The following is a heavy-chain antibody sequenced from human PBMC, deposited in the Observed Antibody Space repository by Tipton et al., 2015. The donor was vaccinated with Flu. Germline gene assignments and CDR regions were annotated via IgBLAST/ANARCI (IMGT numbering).Heavy chain of an antibody. J-gene: IGHJ4*02. CDR3: ARQGIAVAGTEDY. V-gene: IGHV4-38-2*01. CDR1: GDSIGSDYY. CDR2: IHKTGNT. Sequence: LRLSCSVSGDSIGSDYYWAWIRQPPGKGLEWIGNIHKTGNTYFNPSLRSRVTFSVDTSKNQFSLRLASVTAADTAVYYCARQGIAVAGTEDYWGQGTLVTVSS. D-gene: IGHD6-19*01.